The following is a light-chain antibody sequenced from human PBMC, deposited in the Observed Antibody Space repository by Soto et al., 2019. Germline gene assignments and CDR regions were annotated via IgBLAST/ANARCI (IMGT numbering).Light chain of an antibody. J-gene: IGLJ1*01. CDR2: DVS. CDR3: SSYTSRSTEV. Sequence: QSVLTQPASVSGSPGQSITISCTGTSSDVGSYNYVSWYQQHPDKAPKLMIYDVSNRPSGVSNRFSGSKSGNTASLTISGLQAEDEADYYCSSYTSRSTEVFGTGTKVTV. V-gene: IGLV2-14*01. CDR1: SSDVGSYNY.